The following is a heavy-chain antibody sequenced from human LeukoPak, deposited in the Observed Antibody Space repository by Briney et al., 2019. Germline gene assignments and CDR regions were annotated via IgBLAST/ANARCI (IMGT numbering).Heavy chain of an antibody. Sequence: GASVKVSCKVSGYTLSESSIHWVRQTPGEGFEWMGGFDPEYVETTYAQKFRGRVTMTEDTSTDTAYMELSRLRSDDTAVYYCARDLPLSGSGSPQDLYWYFDLWGRGTLVTISS. V-gene: IGHV1-24*01. D-gene: IGHD3-10*01. CDR2: FDPEYVET. CDR1: GYTLSESS. CDR3: ARDLPLSGSGSPQDLYWYFDL. J-gene: IGHJ2*01.